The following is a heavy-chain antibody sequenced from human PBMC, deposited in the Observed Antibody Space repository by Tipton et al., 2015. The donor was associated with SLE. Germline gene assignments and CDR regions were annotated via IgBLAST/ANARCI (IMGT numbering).Heavy chain of an antibody. D-gene: IGHD6-6*01. Sequence: TLSLTCAVYGGSFSGYYWSWIRQPPGKGLEWIGENNHSGSTNYNPSLKSRVTISVDTSKNQFSLKLSSGTAADTAVYYCARRFSVATPFNAFDIWGQGTLVTVSS. CDR3: ARRFSVATPFNAFDI. CDR2: NNHSGST. J-gene: IGHJ3*02. V-gene: IGHV4-34*01. CDR1: GGSFSGYY.